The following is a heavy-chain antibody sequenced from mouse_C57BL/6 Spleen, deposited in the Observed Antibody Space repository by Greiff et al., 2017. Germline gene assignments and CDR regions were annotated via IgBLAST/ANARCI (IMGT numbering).Heavy chain of an antibody. CDR1: GYTFTDYE. CDR3: TRRLRGYFDY. CDR2: IDPETGGT. V-gene: IGHV1-15*01. Sequence: QVQLKQSGAELVRPGASVTLSCKASGYTFTDYEMHWVKQTPVHGLEWIGAIDPETGGTAYNQKFKGKAILTADKSSSTAYMGLRSLTAEDSAVYYCTRRLRGYFDYWGQGTTLTVSS. D-gene: IGHD2-2*01. J-gene: IGHJ2*01.